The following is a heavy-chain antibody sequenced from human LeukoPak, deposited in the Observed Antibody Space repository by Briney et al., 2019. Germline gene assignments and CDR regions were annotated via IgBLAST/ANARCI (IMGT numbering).Heavy chain of an antibody. V-gene: IGHV3-30*04. J-gene: IGHJ3*02. CDR3: ARDSEDYGDYPRGAFDI. CDR2: ISYDGSNK. D-gene: IGHD4-17*01. CDR1: GFTFSSYA. Sequence: PGRSLRLSCAASGFTFSSYAMHWVRQAPGKGLEWVAVISYDGSNKYYADSVKGRFTISRDNSKNTLYLQMNSLRTEDTAVYYCARDSEDYGDYPRGAFDIWGQGTMVTVSS.